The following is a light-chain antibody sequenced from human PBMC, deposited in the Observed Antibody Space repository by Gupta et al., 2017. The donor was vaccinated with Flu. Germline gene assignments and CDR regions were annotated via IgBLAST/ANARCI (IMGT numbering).Light chain of an antibody. Sequence: DIQMTQSPSSLSASVGDRVTITCRASQSISDYLNWYQQKAGKAPKVLIYAASSLESGVPSLTIISLQPEDFATYYCQQSYSSPYTFGQGTKLEIK. J-gene: IGKJ2*01. CDR3: QQSYSSPYT. V-gene: IGKV1-39*01. CDR2: AAS. CDR1: QSISDY.